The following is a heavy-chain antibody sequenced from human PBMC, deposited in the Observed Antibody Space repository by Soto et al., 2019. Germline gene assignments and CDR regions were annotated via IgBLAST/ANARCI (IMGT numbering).Heavy chain of an antibody. CDR2: NNHSGST. CDR1: GGSFSGYY. J-gene: IGHJ6*03. V-gene: IGHV4-34*01. D-gene: IGHD4-4*01. CDR3: ARGPTVHEYYYYYYMDV. Sequence: PSETLSLTCAVYGGSFSGYYWSWIRQPPGKGLEWIGENNHSGSTNYNPYHKSRVTISVDTSKNQFSLKLSSVTAADTAVYYCARGPTVHEYYYYYYMDVWGKGTTVTVSS.